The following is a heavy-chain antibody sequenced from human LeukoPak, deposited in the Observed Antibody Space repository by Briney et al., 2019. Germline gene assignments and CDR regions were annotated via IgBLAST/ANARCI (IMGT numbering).Heavy chain of an antibody. CDR2: IRDSGGST. CDR3: AKARGSSEVDY. V-gene: IGHV3-23*01. J-gene: IGHJ4*02. CDR1: GFTFSSYT. Sequence: PGGSLRLSCAASGFTFSSYTMSWVRQAPGKGLEWVSSIRDSGGSTYYADSVKGRFTISRDNSKNTLYLQMNGLRVDDTAIYYCAKARGSSEVDYWGQGTLVTVSS. D-gene: IGHD6-6*01.